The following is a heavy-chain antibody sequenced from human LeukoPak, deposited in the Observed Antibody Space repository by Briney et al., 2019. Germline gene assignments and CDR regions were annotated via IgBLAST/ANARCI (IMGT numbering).Heavy chain of an antibody. J-gene: IGHJ4*02. D-gene: IGHD6-6*01. Sequence: GGSLRLSCAASGFTFSSYAMSWVRQAPGKGLEWVANIKQDGSEKYYVDSVKGRFTISRDNAKNSLYLQMNSLRAEDTAVYYCVRDSSSSSFDYWGQGTLVTVSS. CDR1: GFTFSSYA. CDR3: VRDSSSSSFDY. V-gene: IGHV3-7*01. CDR2: IKQDGSEK.